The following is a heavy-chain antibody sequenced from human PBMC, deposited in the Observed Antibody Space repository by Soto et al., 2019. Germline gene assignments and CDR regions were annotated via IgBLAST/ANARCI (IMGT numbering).Heavy chain of an antibody. V-gene: IGHV3-23*01. CDR2: ISGSGGRT. J-gene: IGHJ3*02. Sequence: PGESLNISCAASGFTFISDAMRLVRQAPGKGLEGVSAISGSGGRTYYADSVKGRFTISRDNSKNTLYLQMNSLRAEDTAVYYCAKDRGWAGYCSGGSCYAHAAFDIWGQGTMVTVSS. CDR3: AKDRGWAGYCSGGSCYAHAAFDI. CDR1: GFTFISDA. D-gene: IGHD2-15*01.